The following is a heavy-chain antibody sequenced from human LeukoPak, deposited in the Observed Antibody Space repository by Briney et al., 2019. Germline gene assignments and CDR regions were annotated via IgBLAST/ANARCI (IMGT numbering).Heavy chain of an antibody. D-gene: IGHD2-15*01. J-gene: IGHJ2*01. Sequence: SETLSLTCTLSGGSITNYYRNWIRQPPGKGLEWIGLIYYTGSTNYNPSLKSRVTISLDTSQNQFSLRLNSVTAADTAVYYCARGYCSGGSCYYFDLWGRGTLVTVSS. CDR3: ARGYCSGGSCYYFDL. V-gene: IGHV4-59*13. CDR2: IYYTGST. CDR1: GGSITNYY.